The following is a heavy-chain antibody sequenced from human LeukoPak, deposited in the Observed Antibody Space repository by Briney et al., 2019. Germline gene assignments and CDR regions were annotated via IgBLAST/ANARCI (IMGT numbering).Heavy chain of an antibody. V-gene: IGHV3-13*01. CDR1: GFTFSSYD. J-gene: IGHJ4*02. D-gene: IGHD5-24*01. CDR3: ARDGYNYGSLDY. Sequence: GWALRLSCAASGFTFSSYDMHWVRQTTGKGLDGVSTIGTAGDTYYPVSVKGRFTISRENAKNSLYLKMNSLRARDTAVYYCARDGYNYGSLDYWGQGTLVTVSS. CDR2: IGTAGDT.